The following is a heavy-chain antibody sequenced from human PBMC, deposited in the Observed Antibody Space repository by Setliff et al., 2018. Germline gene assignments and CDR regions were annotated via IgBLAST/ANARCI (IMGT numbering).Heavy chain of an antibody. J-gene: IGHJ4*02. Sequence: GESLTISCAGSGFTFSSHSMNWVRQAPGKGLEWISYISSTSGTIYYADSVKGRFTISRDNAKNSLYLQMNNLRAEDTALYYCVRAFWTYSDHASLACFDYWGQGALVTVSS. CDR2: ISSTSGTI. CDR3: VRAFWTYSDHASLACFDY. D-gene: IGHD5-12*01. CDR1: GFTFSSHS. V-gene: IGHV3-48*01.